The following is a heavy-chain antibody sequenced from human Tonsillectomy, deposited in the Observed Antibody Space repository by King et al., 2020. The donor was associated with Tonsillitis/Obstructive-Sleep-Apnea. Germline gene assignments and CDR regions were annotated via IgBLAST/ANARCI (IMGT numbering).Heavy chain of an antibody. Sequence: QLVQSGAEVKKPGESLRISCKGSGYSFTSYWISWVRQMPGKGLEWMGRIDPSDSYTNYSPSFQGHVTISADKSISTAYLQWSSLKASDTAMYYCARQGRKGYQLPSGYYYYYYYMDVWGKGTTVTVSS. CDR2: IDPSDSYT. CDR3: ARQGRKGYQLPSGYYYYYYYMDV. V-gene: IGHV5-10-1*01. J-gene: IGHJ6*03. CDR1: GYSFTSYW. D-gene: IGHD2-2*01.